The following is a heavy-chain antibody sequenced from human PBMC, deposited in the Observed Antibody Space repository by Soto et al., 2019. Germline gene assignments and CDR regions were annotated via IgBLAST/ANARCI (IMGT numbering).Heavy chain of an antibody. Sequence: PGESLKISCKTSGYTFSGHWISWVRQVPGKGLQWMGNIDPSDSYINYNPAFRGHVTFSVDKSSSTAYLHWRSLGPSDTAIYYCARHGAAIWLGYWGQGXLVT. V-gene: IGHV5-10-1*01. J-gene: IGHJ4*02. CDR1: GYTFSGHW. CDR2: IDPSDSYI. D-gene: IGHD6-19*01. CDR3: ARHGAAIWLGY.